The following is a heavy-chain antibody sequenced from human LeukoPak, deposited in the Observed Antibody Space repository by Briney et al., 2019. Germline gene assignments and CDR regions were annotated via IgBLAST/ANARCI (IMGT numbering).Heavy chain of an antibody. D-gene: IGHD4-17*01. J-gene: IGHJ4*02. V-gene: IGHV4-38-2*02. CDR2: IYHSGRT. CDR1: GYSISSGYL. CDR3: ARDGDYFDY. Sequence: SETLSLTCTVSGYSISSGYLWGWIRQPPGKGLEWIGSIYHSGRTYYNPSLKSRVTISVDTSKNQVSLILTSVTAADTAVYYCARDGDYFDYWGQGTLVTISS.